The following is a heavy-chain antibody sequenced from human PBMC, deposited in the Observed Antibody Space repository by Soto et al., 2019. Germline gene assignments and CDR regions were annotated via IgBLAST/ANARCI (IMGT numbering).Heavy chain of an antibody. D-gene: IGHD1-1*01. Sequence: GGSLRLSCAASGFTFSSYPMSWVRQAPGKGLEWVSGIGASGGSIDYADSVKGRFTISRDNSKNTLYLQMNSLRAEDTAVYYCAKLTTSWGQGTLVTVSS. V-gene: IGHV3-23*01. CDR3: AKLTTS. J-gene: IGHJ4*02. CDR1: GFTFSSYP. CDR2: IGASGGSI.